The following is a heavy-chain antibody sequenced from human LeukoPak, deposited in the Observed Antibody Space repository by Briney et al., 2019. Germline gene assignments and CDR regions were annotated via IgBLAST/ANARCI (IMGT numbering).Heavy chain of an antibody. Sequence: PGGSLRLSCAASGFTFSSYSMNWVRQAPGKGLEWVANIKQDESEKYYVDSVKGRFTISRDNAKNSLYLQMNSLRAEDTAVYYCARRDWRSEAFDPWGQGTLVTVFS. J-gene: IGHJ5*02. CDR2: IKQDESEK. CDR1: GFTFSSYS. V-gene: IGHV3-7*01. CDR3: ARRDWRSEAFDP. D-gene: IGHD2-8*02.